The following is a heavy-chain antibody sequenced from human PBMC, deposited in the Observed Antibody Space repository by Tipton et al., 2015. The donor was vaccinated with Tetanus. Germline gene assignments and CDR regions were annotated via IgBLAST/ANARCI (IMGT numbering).Heavy chain of an antibody. V-gene: IGHV3-30*18. Sequence: AVSGFRFSYTGMHWVRQAPGKALEWVAVIPFDGRNERYADSVKGRFIISRDNSKNTLYLQMNSLRPEDTAVYYCAKEFQRARIRFFDSWGEGTQVSASS. CDR3: AKEFQRARIRFFDS. CDR2: IPFDGRNE. D-gene: IGHD2-15*01. CDR1: GFRFSYTG. J-gene: IGHJ4*02.